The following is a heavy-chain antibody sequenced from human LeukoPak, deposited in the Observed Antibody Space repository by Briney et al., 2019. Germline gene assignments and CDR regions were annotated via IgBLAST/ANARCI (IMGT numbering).Heavy chain of an antibody. D-gene: IGHD3-10*01. CDR3: AKGLYQYFGSGSYTLDH. CDR2: MSGSGTGT. Sequence: GGSLRLSCAASGLTLSSYAMSWVRQAPGKGLEWVSAMSGSGTGTSYAESVQGRFPISRDNSKNTLYLQMNSLRVEDTAVYYCAKGLYQYFGSGSYTLDHWGQGTQVTVSS. CDR1: GLTLSSYA. V-gene: IGHV3-23*01. J-gene: IGHJ4*02.